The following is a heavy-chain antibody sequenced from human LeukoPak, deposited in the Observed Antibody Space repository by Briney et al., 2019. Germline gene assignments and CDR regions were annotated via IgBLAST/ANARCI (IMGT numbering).Heavy chain of an antibody. CDR3: AKDPLLRGYYYYYYMDV. CDR2: IRSDGSNK. D-gene: IGHD5/OR15-5a*01. V-gene: IGHV3-30*02. Sequence: GGSLRLSCAASGFTFSNYGIHWARQAPCKGLEWVAFIRSDGSNKYYADSVKGRFTISRDNSKNTLYLQMNSLRAEDTAVYYCAKDPLLRGYYYYYYMDVWGKGTTVTVSS. CDR1: GFTFSNYG. J-gene: IGHJ6*03.